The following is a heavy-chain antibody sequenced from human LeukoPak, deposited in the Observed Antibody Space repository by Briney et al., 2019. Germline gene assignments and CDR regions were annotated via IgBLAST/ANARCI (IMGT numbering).Heavy chain of an antibody. D-gene: IGHD3-10*01. V-gene: IGHV3-23*01. CDR3: STGSGHAFDI. J-gene: IGHJ3*02. CDR2: LSGSGADT. CDR1: GFTFSKNA. Sequence: GGSLRLSCAASGFTFSKNAMSWVRQAPGKGLEWVSSLSGSGADTYYADSVKGRFTISRDNAKNTAYLQMNSLRAEDTAVYYCSTGSGHAFDIWGRGTMVTVSS.